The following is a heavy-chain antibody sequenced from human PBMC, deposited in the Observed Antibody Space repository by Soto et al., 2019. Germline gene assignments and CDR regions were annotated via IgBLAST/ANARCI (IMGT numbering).Heavy chain of an antibody. J-gene: IGHJ4*02. CDR1: GYTFTSYG. D-gene: IGHD1-26*01. Sequence: GASVKVSCKASGYTFTSYGISWGRQAPGQGLEWMGWIGAKNGNTNYAQKLQGRVTMPTATPTSTAYMERRSLRSDDTAVYYCARDRGSYALDYGGQGTLVTVPS. CDR2: IGAKNGNT. V-gene: IGHV1-18*01. CDR3: ARDRGSYALDY.